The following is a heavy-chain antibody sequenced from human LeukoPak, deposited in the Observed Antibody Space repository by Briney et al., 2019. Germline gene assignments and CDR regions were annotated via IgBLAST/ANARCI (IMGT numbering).Heavy chain of an antibody. Sequence: PGGSLRLSCAASGFTFGSYSMNWVRQAPGKGLEWVSSISSSSSYIYYADSVKGRFTISRDNAKNSLYLQMNSLRAEDTAVYYCAREYSSSPYDAFDIWGQGTMVTVSS. CDR2: ISSSSSYI. CDR3: AREYSSSPYDAFDI. V-gene: IGHV3-21*01. CDR1: GFTFGSYS. J-gene: IGHJ3*02. D-gene: IGHD6-13*01.